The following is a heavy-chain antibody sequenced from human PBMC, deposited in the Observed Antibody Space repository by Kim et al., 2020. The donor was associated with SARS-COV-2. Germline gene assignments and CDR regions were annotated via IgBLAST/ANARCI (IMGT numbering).Heavy chain of an antibody. Sequence: SVKVSCKASGGTFSSYAISWVRQAPGQGLEWMGGIIPIFGTANYAQKFQGRVTITADESTSTAYMELSSLRSEDTAVYYCARGYHSSSWWGYFDYWGQGTLVTVSS. CDR1: GGTFSSYA. V-gene: IGHV1-69*13. D-gene: IGHD6-13*01. CDR3: ARGYHSSSWWGYFDY. CDR2: IIPIFGTA. J-gene: IGHJ4*02.